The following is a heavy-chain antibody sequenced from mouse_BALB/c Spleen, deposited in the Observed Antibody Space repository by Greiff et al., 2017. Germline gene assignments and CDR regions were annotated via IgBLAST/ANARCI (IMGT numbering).Heavy chain of an antibody. CDR2: IRNKANGYTT. Sequence: EVQLQESGGGLVQPGGSLRLSCATSGFTFTDYYMSWVRQPPGKALEWLGFIRNKANGYTTEYSASVKGRFTISRDNSQSILYLQMNTLRAEDSATHSCARQKNAHYYGYVGDAMDYWGQGTSVTVAS. V-gene: IGHV7-3*02. D-gene: IGHD1-2*01. J-gene: IGHJ4*01. CDR3: ARQKNAHYYGYVGDAMDY. CDR1: GFTFTDYY.